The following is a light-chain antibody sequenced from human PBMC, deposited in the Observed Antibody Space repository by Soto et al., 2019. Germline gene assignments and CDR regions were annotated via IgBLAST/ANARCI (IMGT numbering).Light chain of an antibody. J-gene: IGLJ2*01. V-gene: IGLV1-40*01. CDR1: SSNIGAGYD. Sequence: QPVLTQPPSVSGAPGQRVTISCTGSSSNIGAGYDVHWYQHLPGTAPKLLIYGNNNRPSGVPERFSGSKSGTSASLAITGLQAEDETHYYCQSFDSSLSVVFGGGTKVTVL. CDR3: QSFDSSLSVV. CDR2: GNN.